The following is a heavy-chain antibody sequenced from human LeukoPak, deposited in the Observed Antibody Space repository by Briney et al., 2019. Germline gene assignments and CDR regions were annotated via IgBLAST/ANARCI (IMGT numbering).Heavy chain of an antibody. CDR1: GGSISISSHY. CDR2: IYYSGST. D-gene: IGHD1-14*01. Sequence: SETLSLTCTVSGGSISISSHYWVWIRQPPGKGLEWIGSIYYSGSTYYNPSLKSRVTISVDMSKNQFSLKLTSVTAADTAVYYCARVTSRLGWFDPWGQGTLVTVSS. V-gene: IGHV4-39*01. J-gene: IGHJ5*02. CDR3: ARVTSRLGWFDP.